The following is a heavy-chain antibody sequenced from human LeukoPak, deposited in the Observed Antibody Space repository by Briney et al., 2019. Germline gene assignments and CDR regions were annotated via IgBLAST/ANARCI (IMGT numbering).Heavy chain of an antibody. V-gene: IGHV1-69*05. CDR1: GYTFTSYG. J-gene: IGHJ6*03. CDR2: IIPIFGTA. D-gene: IGHD2-2*02. Sequence: SVKVSCKASGYTFTSYGISWVRQAPGQGLEWMGGIIPIFGTANYAQKFQGRVTITTDESTSTAYMELSSLRSEDTAVYYCARGAGIVVVPAAIQDLGYYYYMDVWGKGTTVTVSS. CDR3: ARGAGIVVVPAAIQDLGYYYYMDV.